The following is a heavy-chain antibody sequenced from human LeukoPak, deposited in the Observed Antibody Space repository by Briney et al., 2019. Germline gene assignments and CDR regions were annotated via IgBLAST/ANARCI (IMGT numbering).Heavy chain of an antibody. CDR3: AKERRWVKYYFDY. CDR2: ISYDGSNK. J-gene: IGHJ4*02. Sequence: GGSLRLSCAASGFTFSSYGMHWVRQAPGKGLEWVAVISYDGSNKYYADSVKGRFTISRDNSKNTLYLQMNSLRAEDTAVYYCAKERRWVKYYFDYWGQGTLVAVSS. V-gene: IGHV3-30*18. CDR1: GFTFSSYG. D-gene: IGHD4-23*01.